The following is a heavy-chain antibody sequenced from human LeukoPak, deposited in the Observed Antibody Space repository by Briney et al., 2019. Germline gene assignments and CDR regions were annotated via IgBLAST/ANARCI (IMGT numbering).Heavy chain of an antibody. Sequence: GGSLRLSCAASGFTFISYAMSWVRQAPGKGLEWVSAISGSGGSTYYADSVKGRFTISRDNSKNTLYLQMNSLRAEDTAVYYCASGLVVVAAIPFDYWGQGTLVTVSS. CDR1: GFTFISYA. CDR2: ISGSGGST. D-gene: IGHD2-15*01. CDR3: ASGLVVVAAIPFDY. J-gene: IGHJ4*02. V-gene: IGHV3-23*01.